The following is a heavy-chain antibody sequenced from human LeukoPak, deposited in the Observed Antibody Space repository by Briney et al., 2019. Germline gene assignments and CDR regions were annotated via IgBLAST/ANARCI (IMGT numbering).Heavy chain of an antibody. V-gene: IGHV3-21*01. CDR1: GFTFSSYS. CDR2: ISSSSSYI. Sequence: GGSLRLSCAASGFTFSSYSMNWVRQAPGKGLEWVSSISSSSSYIYYADSVKGRFTIPRDNAKNSLYLQMNSLRAEDTAVYYCARETYYDILTGYFPHDAFDIWGQGTMVTVSS. J-gene: IGHJ3*02. D-gene: IGHD3-9*01. CDR3: ARETYYDILTGYFPHDAFDI.